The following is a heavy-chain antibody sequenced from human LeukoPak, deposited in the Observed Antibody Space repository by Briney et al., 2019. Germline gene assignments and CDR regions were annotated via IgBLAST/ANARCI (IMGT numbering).Heavy chain of an antibody. CDR2: ITTSDGNT. D-gene: IGHD7-27*01. CDR3: AKDGGLWVSAHWGDS. Sequence: GGSLRLSCAAFGFTFSSYTMSWVRQAPGKGLEWVSTITTSDGNTYYADSVKGRFTVSRDNSKNTLFLQMNSLRAEDTAVYYCAKDGGLWVSAHWGDSWGRGTLVTVSS. V-gene: IGHV3-23*01. J-gene: IGHJ4*02. CDR1: GFTFSSYT.